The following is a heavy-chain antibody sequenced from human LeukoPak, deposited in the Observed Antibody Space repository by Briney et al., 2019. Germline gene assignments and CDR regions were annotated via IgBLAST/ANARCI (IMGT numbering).Heavy chain of an antibody. D-gene: IGHD2-8*02. J-gene: IGHJ4*02. CDR1: GFTFSRYW. CDR2: IKQDGSEK. CDR3: ARDHYWSHDY. V-gene: IGHV3-7*04. Sequence: AGGSLRLSCAASGFTFSRYWMSWVRQAPGKGLEWVANIKQDGSEKYYVDSVKGRFTISKDNAKNSLYLQMDSLRAEDTAVYYCARDHYWSHDYWGQGTLVTVSS.